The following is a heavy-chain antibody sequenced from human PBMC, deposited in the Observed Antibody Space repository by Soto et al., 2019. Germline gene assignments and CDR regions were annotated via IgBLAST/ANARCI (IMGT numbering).Heavy chain of an antibody. Sequence: SETLSLTCTVSGGSISSYYWSWIRQPPGKGLEWIGYIYYSGSTNYNPSLKSRVTISVDTSKNQFSLKLSSVTAADTAVYYCARDSDGHAFWSGFGFDPWGQGTLVTVSS. V-gene: IGHV4-59*01. CDR2: IYYSGST. CDR3: ARDSDGHAFWSGFGFDP. CDR1: GGSISSYY. D-gene: IGHD3-3*01. J-gene: IGHJ5*02.